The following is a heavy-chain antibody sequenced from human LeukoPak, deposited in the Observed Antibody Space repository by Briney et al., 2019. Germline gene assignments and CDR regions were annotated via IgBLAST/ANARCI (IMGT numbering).Heavy chain of an antibody. CDR1: AVSISDYY. CDR3: AAGVDTAMSKPLSFDY. Sequence: SETLSLTCTVSAVSISDYYWSWIRQTPGKGLEWIGYIHNSGNTNYNPSLKSRVTMSVDTSKNQFSLKLSSVTAADTAVYYCAAGVDTAMSKPLSFDYWGQGTLVTVSS. CDR2: IHNSGNT. V-gene: IGHV4-59*12. J-gene: IGHJ4*02. D-gene: IGHD5-18*01.